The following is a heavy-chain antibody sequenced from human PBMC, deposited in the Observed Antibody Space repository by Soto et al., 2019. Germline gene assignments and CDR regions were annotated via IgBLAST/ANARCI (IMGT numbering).Heavy chain of an antibody. CDR3: ARGHDYGSGSYVYGMDV. CDR1: GSTFSSYA. CDR2: IIPIFTTA. V-gene: IGHV1-69*13. D-gene: IGHD3-10*01. Sequence: ASVKVSCKASGSTFSSYAISWVRQAPGQGLEWMGGIIPIFTTANYAQKFQGRVTITADESTSTAYMELSSLRSEDTAVYYCARGHDYGSGSYVYGMDVWGQGTTVTVSS. J-gene: IGHJ6*02.